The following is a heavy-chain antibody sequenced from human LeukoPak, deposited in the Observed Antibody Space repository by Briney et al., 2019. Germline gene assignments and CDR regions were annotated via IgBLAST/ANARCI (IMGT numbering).Heavy chain of an antibody. CDR2: IYYSGST. V-gene: IGHV4-59*01. Sequence: SETLSLTCTVSGGSINNYYWSWIRQPPGMGLEWIGYIYYSGSTNYNPFLKSRVTIAVDTSKNRFSLKLNSVTAADTAVYYCARWSGYSDAFDIWGQGTMVTSLQ. D-gene: IGHD3-3*01. CDR1: GGSINNYY. J-gene: IGHJ3*02. CDR3: ARWSGYSDAFDI.